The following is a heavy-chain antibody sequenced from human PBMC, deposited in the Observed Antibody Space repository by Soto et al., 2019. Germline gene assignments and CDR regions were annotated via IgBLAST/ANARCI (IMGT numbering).Heavy chain of an antibody. V-gene: IGHV5-51*01. D-gene: IGHD1-26*01. CDR1: GYSFMKYW. Sequence: PGESLKISFEGSGYSFMKYWIGWVRQMPGKGLEWMGIIYPDESLTKYSPSFQGQFTMAFDKSISTAYLQWGSLKASDTAMYYCGSFRIGGCSGSNWYFSFSHYGMDGWGQGTTVTVSS. CDR2: IYPDESLT. CDR3: GSFRIGGCSGSNWYFSFSHYGMDG. J-gene: IGHJ6*02.